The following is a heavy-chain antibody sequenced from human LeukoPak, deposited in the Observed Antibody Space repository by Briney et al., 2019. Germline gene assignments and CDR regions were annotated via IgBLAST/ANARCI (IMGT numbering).Heavy chain of an antibody. CDR1: GYTFTSYD. D-gene: IGHD3-22*01. V-gene: IGHV1-8*03. J-gene: IGHJ4*02. CDR3: ARGPRSLYYYDSSGYFGY. Sequence: ASVKVSCKASGYTFTSYDINWVRQATGQGLEWMGWMNPNSGNTGYAQKFQGRVTITRNTSISTAYMELSSLRSEDTAVYYCARGPRSLYYYDSSGYFGYWGQGTLVTVSS. CDR2: MNPNSGNT.